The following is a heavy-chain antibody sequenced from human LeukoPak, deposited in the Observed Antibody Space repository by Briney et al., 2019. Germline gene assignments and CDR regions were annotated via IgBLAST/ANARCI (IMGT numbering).Heavy chain of an antibody. V-gene: IGHV3-21*06. D-gene: IGHD4-23*01. CDR2: VSGTSEYI. J-gene: IGHJ3*02. CDR3: ARDGGSDAFDI. CDR1: GFSFSTYS. Sequence: PGGSLRLSCAASGFSFSTYSMIWVRQAPGKGLEWVSSVSGTSEYIYYADSVRGRFTISRDNAKNTVYLQMNSLRAEDTAMYYCARDGGSDAFDIWGQGTMVTVSS.